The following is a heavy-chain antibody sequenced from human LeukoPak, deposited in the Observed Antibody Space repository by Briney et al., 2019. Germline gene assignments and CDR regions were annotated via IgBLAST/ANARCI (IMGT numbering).Heavy chain of an antibody. V-gene: IGHV1-24*01. J-gene: IGHJ4*02. CDR1: GYTLTELS. CDR2: FDPEDGET. D-gene: IGHD3-9*01. Sequence: GASVKVSSTVSGYTLTELSMHWGRQAPGKGLEWMGGFDPEDGETIYAQKFQGRVTMTEDTSTDTAYMELSSLRSEDTAVYYCATDKLRYFDWLPDYWGQGTLVTVSS. CDR3: ATDKLRYFDWLPDY.